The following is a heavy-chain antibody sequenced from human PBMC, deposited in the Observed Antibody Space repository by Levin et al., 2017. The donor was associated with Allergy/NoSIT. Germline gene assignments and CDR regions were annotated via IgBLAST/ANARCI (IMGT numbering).Heavy chain of an antibody. D-gene: IGHD3-9*01. CDR1: GFTFRSYE. V-gene: IGHV3-48*03. Sequence: LSLTCAASGFTFRSYEMNWVRQAPGKGLEWVSYISSSGSTIYYADSVKGRFTISRDNAKNSLYLQMNSLRAEDTAVYYCASNFDWLGAGYWGQGTLVTVSS. CDR3: ASNFDWLGAGY. J-gene: IGHJ4*02. CDR2: ISSSGSTI.